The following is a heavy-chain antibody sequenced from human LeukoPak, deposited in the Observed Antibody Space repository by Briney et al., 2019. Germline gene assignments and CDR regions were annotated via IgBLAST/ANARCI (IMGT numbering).Heavy chain of an antibody. CDR1: GYTFTNYW. V-gene: IGHV5-51*01. J-gene: IGHJ4*02. D-gene: IGHD4-23*01. Sequence: GESLKISCKGSGYTFTNYWIGWVRQMPGKGLEWMGIIYPDSSETRCSPSFQGQVTISADKSISTAYLQWSSLKASDTAMYYCARHGTDYGGNSAPFDYWGQGTLATVSS. CDR2: IYPDSSET. CDR3: ARHGTDYGGNSAPFDY.